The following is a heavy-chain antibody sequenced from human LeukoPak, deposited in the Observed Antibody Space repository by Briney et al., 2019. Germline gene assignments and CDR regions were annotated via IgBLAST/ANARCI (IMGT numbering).Heavy chain of an antibody. CDR2: IYYSGST. V-gene: IGHV4-59*08. J-gene: IGHJ4*02. Sequence: PSETLSLTCTVSGGSISSYYWSWIRQPPGKGLEWVGYIYYSGSTNYNPSLKSRVTISVDTSKNQFSLKLSSVTAADTAVYYCAGGRYCSGGSCYFGYWGQGTLVTVSS. D-gene: IGHD2-15*01. CDR3: AGGRYCSGGSCYFGY. CDR1: GGSISSYY.